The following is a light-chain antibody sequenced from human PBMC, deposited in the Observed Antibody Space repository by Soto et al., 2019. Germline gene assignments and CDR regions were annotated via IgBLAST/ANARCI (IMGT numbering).Light chain of an antibody. CDR3: TSYGGRDNLI. CDR2: DDS. V-gene: IGLV3-21*02. CDR1: NIGRKN. Sequence: SYELTQPPSVSVAPGQTARISCEGINIGRKNVHWYQQKSGQAPVLVVHDDSDRPSGIPARFSGSNSGNAATLSISRVEAGDEADYYCTSYGGRDNLIFGGGTKLTVL. J-gene: IGLJ2*01.